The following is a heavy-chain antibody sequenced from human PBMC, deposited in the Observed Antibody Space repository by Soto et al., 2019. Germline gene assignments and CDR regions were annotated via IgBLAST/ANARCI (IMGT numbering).Heavy chain of an antibody. V-gene: IGHV4-34*01. J-gene: IGHJ5*02. CDR3: AKGGGSLWS. Sequence: QVQLQQWGAGLLKPSETLSLTCAVYGGSFSGYYWTWIRQPPGKGLEWIGEIYHSGSTNYNPSLKXRXTXXLDTSKNQFFLKRSSVTAAETAVYYWAKGGGSLWSWGQGTLVTVSS. CDR1: GGSFSGYY. D-gene: IGHD3-10*01. CDR2: IYHSGST.